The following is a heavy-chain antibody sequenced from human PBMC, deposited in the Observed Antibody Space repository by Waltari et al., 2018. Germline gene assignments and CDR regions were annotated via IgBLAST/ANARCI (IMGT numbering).Heavy chain of an antibody. V-gene: IGHV4-34*01. D-gene: IGHD6-6*01. J-gene: IGHJ3*02. CDR2: INHRGST. CDR1: GGSFSGYY. CDR3: ARARGIAARPGLFDI. Sequence: QVQLQQWGAGLLKPSETLSLTCAVYGGSFSGYYWSWIRQPPGKGLEWIGEINHRGSTNYNLSHKSRVTISVDTSKNQFSLKLSSVTAADTAVYYCARARGIAARPGLFDIWGQGTMVTVSS.